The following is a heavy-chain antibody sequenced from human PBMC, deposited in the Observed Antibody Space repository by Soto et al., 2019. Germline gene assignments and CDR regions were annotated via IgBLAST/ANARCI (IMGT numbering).Heavy chain of an antibody. CDR2: IYYSGST. Sequence: TSETLSLTCTVSGGSISSYYWSWIRQPPGKGLEWIGYIYYSGSTNYNPSLKSRVTISVDTSKNQFSLKLSSVTAADTAVYYCARGGSYHDAFDIWGQGTMVTVSS. J-gene: IGHJ3*02. CDR3: ARGGSYHDAFDI. D-gene: IGHD1-26*01. CDR1: GGSISSYY. V-gene: IGHV4-59*01.